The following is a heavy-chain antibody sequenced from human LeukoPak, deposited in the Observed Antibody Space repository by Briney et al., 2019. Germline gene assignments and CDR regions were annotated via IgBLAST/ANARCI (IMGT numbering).Heavy chain of an antibody. CDR2: IHYSGAT. J-gene: IGHJ4*02. V-gene: IGHV4-34*01. D-gene: IGHD3-9*01. Sequence: SETLSLTCAVYGGSISGYYWSWIRQPPGKGLEWIGEIHYSGATNYNPSLKSRVTISIDTSKNQMSLKLSSVTAADTAVYYCARVNILTGYCFDYWGQGSLVTVSS. CDR3: ARVNILTGYCFDY. CDR1: GGSISGYY.